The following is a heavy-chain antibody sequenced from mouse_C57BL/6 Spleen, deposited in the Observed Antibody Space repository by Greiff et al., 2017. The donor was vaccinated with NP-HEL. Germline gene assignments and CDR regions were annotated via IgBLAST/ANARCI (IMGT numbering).Heavy chain of an antibody. CDR1: GYSFTGYF. D-gene: IGHD2-4*01. Sequence: EVQLQQSGPELVKPGDSVKISCKASGYSFTGYFMNWVMQSHGKSLEWIGRINPYNGDTFYNQKFKGKATLTVDKSSSTAHMELRSLTSEDSAVYYCERVGGLRRWYFDGWGTGTTVTVSS. CDR2: INPYNGDT. V-gene: IGHV1-20*01. CDR3: ERVGGLRRWYFDG. J-gene: IGHJ1*03.